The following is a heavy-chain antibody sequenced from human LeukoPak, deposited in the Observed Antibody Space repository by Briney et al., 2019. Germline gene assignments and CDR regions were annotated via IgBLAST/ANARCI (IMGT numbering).Heavy chain of an antibody. CDR1: GGFFSGYY. V-gene: IGHV4-34*01. Sequence: SETLSLTCTVYGGFFSGYYCSWIRQPPGKGLEWIGEINHSGSTNYNPSLKSRVTISVDKSKNQFSLKLSSVTAADTAVYYCARGRCSSTSCRLPFDPWGQGTPVTVSS. CDR2: INHSGST. J-gene: IGHJ5*02. CDR3: ARGRCSSTSCRLPFDP. D-gene: IGHD2-2*01.